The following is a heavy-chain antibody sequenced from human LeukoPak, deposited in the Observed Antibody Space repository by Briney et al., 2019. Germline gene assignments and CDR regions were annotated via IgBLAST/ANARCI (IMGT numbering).Heavy chain of an antibody. J-gene: IGHJ5*02. D-gene: IGHD6-13*01. Sequence: GGSLRLSCAASGFTFSSYSMNWVRQAPGKGMEWVSSISSSSSYISYADSVKGRFTISRDNAKNSLYLQMNSLRAEDTAVYYCASHTGYSSPWGQGTLVTVSS. CDR2: ISSSSSYI. V-gene: IGHV3-21*01. CDR1: GFTFSSYS. CDR3: ASHTGYSSP.